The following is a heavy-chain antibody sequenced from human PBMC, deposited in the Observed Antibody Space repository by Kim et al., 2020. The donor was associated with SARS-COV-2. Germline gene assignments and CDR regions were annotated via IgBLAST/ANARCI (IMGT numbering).Heavy chain of an antibody. J-gene: IGHJ6*02. D-gene: IGHD6-13*01. CDR2: IIPILHVS. CDR1: GVSLTTNA. CDR3: ARILTIASADHGGMDV. V-gene: IGHV1-69*04. Sequence: SVKVSCKASGVSLTTNAVSWVRQAPGQGLEWMGRIIPILHVSNYAPKFQGRVTITADKSTNTAYMELSSLRSEDTAMYYCARILTIASADHGGMDVWGQGTTVIVSS.